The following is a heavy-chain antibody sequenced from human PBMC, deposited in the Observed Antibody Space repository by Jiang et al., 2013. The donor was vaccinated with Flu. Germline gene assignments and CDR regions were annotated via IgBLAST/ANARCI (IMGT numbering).Heavy chain of an antibody. CDR1: GGSFSGYY. V-gene: IGHV4-34*01. CDR3: ARYRGSSGWSMTEYFQH. CDR2: INHSGST. J-gene: IGHJ1*01. D-gene: IGHD6-19*01. Sequence: LLKPSETLSLTCAVYGGSFSGYYWSWIRQPPGKGLEWIGEINHSGSTNYNPSLKSRVTISVDTSKNQFSLKLSSVTAADTAVYYCARYRGSSGWSMTEYFQHWGQGTLVTVSS.